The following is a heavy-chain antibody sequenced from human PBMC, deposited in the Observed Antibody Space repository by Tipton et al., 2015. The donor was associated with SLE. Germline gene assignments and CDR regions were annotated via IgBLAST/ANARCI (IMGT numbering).Heavy chain of an antibody. J-gene: IGHJ2*01. CDR3: ARDSAVNFWYFDL. CDR1: GGSISSGSYY. CDR2: IYTSGST. V-gene: IGHV4-61*09. Sequence: TLSLTCTVSGGSISSGSYYWSWIRQPAGKGLEWIGHIYTSGSTNYNPSLKSRVTISVDTSKNQFSLKLSAVTAADTAVYYCARDSAVNFWYFDLWGRGTLVTVSS.